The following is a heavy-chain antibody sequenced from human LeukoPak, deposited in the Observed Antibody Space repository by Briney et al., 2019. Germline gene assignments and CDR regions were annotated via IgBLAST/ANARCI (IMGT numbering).Heavy chain of an antibody. CDR2: VNRDGSET. CDR1: GFALSSHW. Sequence: GGSLRLSCAASGFALSSHWMTWVRQVPGRGPEWVANVNRDGSETYYLDSVKGRFTTSKDNAENSLYLQMNSLRAEGTALYHCARNNGVDVWGQGTTVIVSS. CDR3: ARNNGVDV. J-gene: IGHJ6*02. V-gene: IGHV3-7*03.